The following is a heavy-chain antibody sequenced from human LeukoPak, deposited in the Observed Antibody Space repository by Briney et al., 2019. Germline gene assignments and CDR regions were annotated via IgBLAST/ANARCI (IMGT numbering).Heavy chain of an antibody. CDR1: GFAFSACA. V-gene: IGHV3-48*01. CDR2: ICSSSRTV. CDR3: ARIYDGSGSYYNTIDY. D-gene: IGHD3-10*01. J-gene: IGHJ4*02. Sequence: GGSLRLSCAASGFAFSACAMNWVRQAPGKGLEWVSYICSSSRTVFYADSVRGRFTVSRDNARNSLYLQMNSLRAEDTAVYYCARIYDGSGSYYNTIDYWGQGTLVTVSS.